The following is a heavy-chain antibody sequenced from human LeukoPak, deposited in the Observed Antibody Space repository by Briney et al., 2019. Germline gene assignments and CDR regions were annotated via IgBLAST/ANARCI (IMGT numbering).Heavy chain of an antibody. J-gene: IGHJ5*02. CDR3: ARGVYYDTSDNWFDP. CDR1: GGSISPYY. V-gene: IGHV4-59*01. D-gene: IGHD3-22*01. CDR2: IYHSGST. Sequence: PSETLSLTCTVSGGSISPYYWSWTRQPPGKGLEWIGSIYHSGSTYYNPSLKSRVTISVDTSKNQFSLKLSSVTAADTAVYYCARGVYYDTSDNWFDPWGQGTLVTVSS.